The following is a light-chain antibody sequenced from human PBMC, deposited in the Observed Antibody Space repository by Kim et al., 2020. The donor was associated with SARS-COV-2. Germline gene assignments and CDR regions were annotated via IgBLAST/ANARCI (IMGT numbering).Light chain of an antibody. CDR1: SSNIGAGYD. CDR3: QSYDRSLSGVV. Sequence: QSVLTQPPSVSGAPGQRVTISCTGSSSNIGAGYDVHGYQQLPGTAPKLLIYGNSNRPSGVPDRFSGSKSGTSASLAITGLQAEDEADYDCQSYDRSLSGVVFGGGTQLTVL. V-gene: IGLV1-40*01. J-gene: IGLJ2*01. CDR2: GNS.